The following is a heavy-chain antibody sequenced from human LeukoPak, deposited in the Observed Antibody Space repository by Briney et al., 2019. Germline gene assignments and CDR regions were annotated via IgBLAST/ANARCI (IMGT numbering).Heavy chain of an antibody. CDR1: GGTFSSYA. D-gene: IGHD6-19*01. CDR2: IIPIFGTA. J-gene: IGHJ4*02. CDR3: ARGTGGYSSGWYSDY. Sequence: GASVKVSCKASGGTFSSYAIRWVRQAPGQGLEWMGGIIPIFGTANYAQKFRGRVTITADESTSTAYMELSSLRSEDTAVYYCARGTGGYSSGWYSDYWGQGTLVTVSS. V-gene: IGHV1-69*13.